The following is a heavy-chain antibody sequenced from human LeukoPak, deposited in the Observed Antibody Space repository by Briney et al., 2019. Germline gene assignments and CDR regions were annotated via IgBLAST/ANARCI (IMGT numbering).Heavy chain of an antibody. Sequence: SETLSLTCAVSGYSFSGGYYWSWIRQPPGKALEWIGYIYYSGSTYYNPSLKSRVTISVDTSKNQFSLKLSSVTAADTAVYYCARVGGYDADLFDYWGQGTLVTVSS. J-gene: IGHJ4*02. CDR1: GYSFSGGYY. CDR3: ARVGGYDADLFDY. V-gene: IGHV4-30-4*08. CDR2: IYYSGST. D-gene: IGHD5-12*01.